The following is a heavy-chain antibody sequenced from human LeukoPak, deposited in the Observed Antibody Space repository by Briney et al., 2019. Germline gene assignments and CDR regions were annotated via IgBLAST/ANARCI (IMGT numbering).Heavy chain of an antibody. CDR3: ARGVITMVRAWRLDYYYYYMDV. Sequence: SETLSLTCTVSGGSISSYYWSWIRQPPGKGREWIGYIYYRGSTNYTPSLKSRLTISVDTSKNQFSLKLSSVTAADTAVYYCARGVITMVRAWRLDYYYYYMDVWGKGTTVTVSS. CDR2: IYYRGST. CDR1: GGSISSYY. D-gene: IGHD3-10*01. V-gene: IGHV4-59*12. J-gene: IGHJ6*03.